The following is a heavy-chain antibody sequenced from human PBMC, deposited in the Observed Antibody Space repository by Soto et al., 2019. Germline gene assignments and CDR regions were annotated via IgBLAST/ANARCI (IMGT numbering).Heavy chain of an antibody. CDR1: GYTFTSYD. CDR2: MNPNSGNT. V-gene: IGHV1-8*01. D-gene: IGHD1-1*01. CDR3: ARVHTLERRPGAGY. J-gene: IGHJ4*02. Sequence: GASVKVSCKASGYTFTSYDINWVRQATGQGLEWMGWMNPNSGNTGYAQKFQGRVTMTRNTSISTAYMELSSLRSEDTAVYYCARVHTLERRPGAGYCGQRTLVTVSS.